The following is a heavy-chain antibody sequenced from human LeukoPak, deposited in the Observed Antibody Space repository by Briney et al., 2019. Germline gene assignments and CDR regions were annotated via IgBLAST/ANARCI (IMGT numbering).Heavy chain of an antibody. Sequence: PAGSLSLSCAASGFTFSSYAISWGPQAPGPGLDWVSLISGSGGSTYYADSVKGRFTISRDNSKNTLYLQMNSLRAEDTAVYYCAKDRRIAVAGTTFDYWGQGTLVTVSS. CDR2: ISGSGGST. D-gene: IGHD6-19*01. CDR3: AKDRRIAVAGTTFDY. V-gene: IGHV3-23*01. J-gene: IGHJ4*02. CDR1: GFTFSSYA.